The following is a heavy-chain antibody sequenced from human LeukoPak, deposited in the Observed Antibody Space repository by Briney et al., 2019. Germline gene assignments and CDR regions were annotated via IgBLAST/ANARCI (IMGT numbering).Heavy chain of an antibody. D-gene: IGHD6-13*01. CDR3: ARERGSSSWFGQVSLNFDY. CDR1: GFTFSSYA. J-gene: IGHJ4*02. CDR2: ISYDGSNK. Sequence: PGGSLRLSCAASGFTFSSYAMHWVRQAPGKGLEWVAVISYDGSNKYYADSVKGRFTISRDNSKNTLYLQMNSLRAEDTAVYYCARERGSSSWFGQVSLNFDYWGQGTLVTVSS. V-gene: IGHV3-30*04.